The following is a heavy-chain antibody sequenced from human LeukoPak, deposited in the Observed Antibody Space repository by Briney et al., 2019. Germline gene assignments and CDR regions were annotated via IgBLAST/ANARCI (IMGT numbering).Heavy chain of an antibody. CDR2: VYYSGST. Sequence: SETLSLTCTVSGGSISSSNYFWGWIRQPPGKGLEWIGSVYYSGSTYYNPSLKSRVTISVDMSKNQFSLKLSSVTAADTAVYYCARGSDGSGNSYRNWFDPWGQGTLVTVSS. V-gene: IGHV4-39*01. CDR1: GGSISSSNYF. J-gene: IGHJ5*02. CDR3: ARGSDGSGNSYRNWFDP. D-gene: IGHD3-10*01.